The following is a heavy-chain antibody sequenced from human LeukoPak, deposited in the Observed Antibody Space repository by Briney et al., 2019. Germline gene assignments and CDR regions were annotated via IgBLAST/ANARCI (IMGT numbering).Heavy chain of an antibody. J-gene: IGHJ5*02. CDR1: GFTFDDYG. CDR3: ARRKDFADFGSAYYPLDH. D-gene: IGHD3-3*01. V-gene: IGHV3-20*04. Sequence: PGGSLRLSCEVSGFTFDDYGMNWVRHPPGKGLERISDINWNGGSTSYAASVRGRFTVSRDNAKNLLYLQMTSLRVEDTALYYCARRKDFADFGSAYYPLDHWGQGTLVTVS. CDR2: INWNGGST.